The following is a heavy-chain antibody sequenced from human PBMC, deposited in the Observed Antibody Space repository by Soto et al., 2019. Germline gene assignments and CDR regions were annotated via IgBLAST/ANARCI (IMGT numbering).Heavy chain of an antibody. J-gene: IGHJ6*02. CDR3: ARGHFVYYYGSGVPTPGDGMDV. CDR1: GGSFSGYY. V-gene: IGHV4-34*01. CDR2: INHSGST. Sequence: QVQLQQWGAGLLKPSETLSLTCAVYGGSFSGYYWSWIRQPPGKGLEWIGEINHSGSTNYNPSLKSRVTISVDTSKNQFSLKLSSVTAADTAVYYCARGHFVYYYGSGVPTPGDGMDVWGQGTTVTVSS. D-gene: IGHD3-10*01.